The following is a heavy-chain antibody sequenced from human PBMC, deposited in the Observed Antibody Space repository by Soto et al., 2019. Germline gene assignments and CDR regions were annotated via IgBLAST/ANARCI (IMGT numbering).Heavy chain of an antibody. CDR1: AYSITNAYY. J-gene: IGHJ4*02. Sequence: SETLSITCAVSAYSITNAYYWAWIRQPPGKGLEWIGSIYRSGNTYYNPSLKSRVTISVDTSKNKFSLRLTSVTAADTAVYYCARSHYTYGLLIDYWGPGIMVTVSS. D-gene: IGHD2-8*01. V-gene: IGHV4-38-2*01. CDR2: IYRSGNT. CDR3: ARSHYTYGLLIDY.